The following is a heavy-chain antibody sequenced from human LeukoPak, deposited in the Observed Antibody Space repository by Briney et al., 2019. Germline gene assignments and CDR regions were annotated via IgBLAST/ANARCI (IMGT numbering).Heavy chain of an antibody. J-gene: IGHJ6*02. D-gene: IGHD3-3*01. CDR3: AKGPGITIFGVVILRDYGMDV. CDR2: ISGSGGST. V-gene: IGHV3-23*01. CDR1: GFTFSNYA. Sequence: GGFLRLSCAGSGFTFSNYAMSWVRQAPGKGLEWVSAISGSGGSTYYADSVKGRFTISRDNSKNTLYLQMNSLRAEDTAVYYCAKGPGITIFGVVILRDYGMDVWGQGTTVTVSS.